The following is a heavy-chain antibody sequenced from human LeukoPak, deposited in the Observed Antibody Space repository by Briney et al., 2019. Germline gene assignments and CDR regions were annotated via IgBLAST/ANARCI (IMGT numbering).Heavy chain of an antibody. CDR2: IIPILGIA. J-gene: IGHJ3*02. Sequence: SVKVSCKASGGTFSSYAISWVRQAPGQGLEWMGRIIPILGIANYAQKFQGRVTITADKSTSTAYMELSSLRSEDTAVYYCARGPSEGVTLDAFDIWGQGTMVTVSS. D-gene: IGHD3-10*01. CDR3: ARGPSEGVTLDAFDI. V-gene: IGHV1-69*04. CDR1: GGTFSSYA.